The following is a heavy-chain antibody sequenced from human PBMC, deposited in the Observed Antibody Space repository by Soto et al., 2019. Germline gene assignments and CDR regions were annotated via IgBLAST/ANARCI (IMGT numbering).Heavy chain of an antibody. D-gene: IGHD1-1*01. V-gene: IGHV3-33*06. Sequence: PGGSLRLSCAASGFTFSSYGMHWVRQAPGKGLEWVAVIWYDGSNKYYADSVKGRFTISRDNSKNTLYLQMNSLRAEDTAVYYCAKERRLERGDFDYWGQGTLVTVSS. CDR3: AKERRLERGDFDY. CDR2: IWYDGSNK. J-gene: IGHJ4*02. CDR1: GFTFSSYG.